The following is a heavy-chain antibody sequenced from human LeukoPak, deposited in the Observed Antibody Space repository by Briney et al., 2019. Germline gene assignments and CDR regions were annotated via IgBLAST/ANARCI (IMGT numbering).Heavy chain of an antibody. D-gene: IGHD2-2*01. J-gene: IGHJ3*02. V-gene: IGHV4-4*07. Sequence: SETLSLTCTVSRGSISTYYWSWIRQSAGKGLEWIGRLYSTGGTNYNPSLKSRVTMSVDTSKNQFSLRLSSVTAADTAVYYCARGGYCSSTSCYPRDAFDIWGQGTMVTVSS. CDR1: RGSISTYY. CDR3: ARGGYCSSTSCYPRDAFDI. CDR2: LYSTGGT.